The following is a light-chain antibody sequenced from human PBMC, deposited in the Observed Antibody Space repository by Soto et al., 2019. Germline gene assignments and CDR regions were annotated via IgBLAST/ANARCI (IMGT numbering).Light chain of an antibody. Sequence: QSVLTQPPSVSGAPGQRVTISCTGSSSNIGAGYDVHWYQQLPGTAPKLLIYGNNNWPSGVPDRISGSKSGTSAFLAITGVPGEEGAGYYWQGYCSRLSGFVFGTGTKLTVL. CDR2: GNN. V-gene: IGLV1-40*01. CDR1: SSNIGAGYD. J-gene: IGLJ1*01. CDR3: QGYCSRLSGFV.